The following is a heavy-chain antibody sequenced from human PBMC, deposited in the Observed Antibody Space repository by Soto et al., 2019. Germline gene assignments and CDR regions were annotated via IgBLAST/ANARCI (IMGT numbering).Heavy chain of an antibody. CDR1: GYTFSDYY. CDR3: ARDANWGHAFYDGMDV. J-gene: IGHJ6*02. V-gene: IGHV1-2*04. CDR2: TNPKSGAT. Sequence: QVQLVQSGAEVKKPGASVKVSCKASGYTFSDYYIHWVRQAPGQGLEWMGWTNPKSGATNYAQKFQGWVTMTRDTSISTVYMELNRLRPDDTAVYYCARDANWGHAFYDGMDVWGQWTTVTVSS. D-gene: IGHD7-27*01.